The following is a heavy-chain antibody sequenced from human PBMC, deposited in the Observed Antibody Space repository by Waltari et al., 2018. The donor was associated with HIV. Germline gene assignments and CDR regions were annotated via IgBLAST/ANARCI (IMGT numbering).Heavy chain of an antibody. D-gene: IGHD2-15*01. J-gene: IGHJ5*02. Sequence: QLQLQESGPGLVKPSATLSLTCTVSGGSVFSRFSYWGWIRQPPGGGLVWIGPLYYPGNTYYNPSLQSRVTISVGVSKNQFSLKLGSVSASDTAVYYCARLDCSGGTCSPFDPWGQGTLVTVSS. CDR2: LYYPGNT. CDR3: ARLDCSGGTCSPFDP. V-gene: IGHV4-39*01. CDR1: GGSVFSRFSY.